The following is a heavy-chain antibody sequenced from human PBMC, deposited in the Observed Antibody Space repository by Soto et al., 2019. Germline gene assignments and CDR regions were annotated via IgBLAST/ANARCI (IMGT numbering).Heavy chain of an antibody. CDR2: IYPGDSDT. V-gene: IGHV5-51*01. D-gene: IGHD3-16*01. J-gene: IGHJ4*02. Sequence: GESLKISCKGSGYSFTSYWIGWVRQMPGKGLEWMGIIYPGDSDTRYSPSFQGHVTISADKSITTAYLQWRSLEASDTAIYYCATQGLTTYYFGYWGQGTLVTVSS. CDR1: GYSFTSYW. CDR3: ATQGLTTYYFGY.